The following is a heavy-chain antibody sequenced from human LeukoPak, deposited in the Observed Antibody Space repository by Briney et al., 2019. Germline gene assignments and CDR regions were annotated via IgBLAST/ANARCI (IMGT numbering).Heavy chain of an antibody. CDR1: GFTFSNYW. Sequence: GGSLRLSCAASGFTFSNYWMSWVRQAPGKGLEWVANIKQDGSETYYVDSVRGRFTITRDNAKNSLYLQMNRLRAEDTAVYYCARGGDGRWLQLLRDYWGQGTLVTVSS. CDR2: IKQDGSET. J-gene: IGHJ4*02. D-gene: IGHD5-24*01. V-gene: IGHV3-7*03. CDR3: ARGGDGRWLQLLRDY.